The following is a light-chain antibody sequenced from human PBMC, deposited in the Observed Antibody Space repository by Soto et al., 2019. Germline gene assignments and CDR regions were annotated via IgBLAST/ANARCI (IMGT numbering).Light chain of an antibody. J-gene: IGKJ4*01. Sequence: DVQMTQSPSSLSASVGDRVTSTCRASRSINTYLNWYQQRPGQPPKLLIYGASTLQTGVPSRFSGSGSGTDFSLTINGLQPEDFAIYSCQQSYSTRALCFGGGTTVEIK. CDR3: QQSYSTRALC. CDR2: GAS. V-gene: IGKV1-39*01. CDR1: RSINTY.